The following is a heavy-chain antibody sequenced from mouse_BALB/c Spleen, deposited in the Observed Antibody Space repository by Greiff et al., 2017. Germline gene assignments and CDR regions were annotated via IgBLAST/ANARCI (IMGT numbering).Heavy chain of an antibody. CDR1: GFSLTSYG. V-gene: IGHV2-9*02. CDR2: IWAGGST. Sequence: VKLVESGPGLVAPSQSLSITCTVSGFSLTSYGVHWVRQPPGKGLEWLGVIWAGGSTNYNSALMSRLSISKDNSKSQVFLKMNSLQTDDTAMYYCARERDGNYYAMDYWGQGTSVTVSS. D-gene: IGHD2-1*01. J-gene: IGHJ4*01. CDR3: ARERDGNYYAMDY.